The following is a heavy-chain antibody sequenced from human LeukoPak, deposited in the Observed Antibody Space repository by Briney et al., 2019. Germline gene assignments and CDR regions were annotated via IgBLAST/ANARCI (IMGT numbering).Heavy chain of an antibody. CDR3: ATDRNTAMAAFDY. D-gene: IGHD5-18*01. CDR2: VSAYNGNT. Sequence: ASVKVSCKASGYTFTSYGISWVRQAPGQGLEWMGWVSAYNGNTNYAQKLQGRVTMTTDTSTSTAYMELRSLRSDDAAVYYCATDRNTAMAAFDYWGQGTLVTVSS. CDR1: GYTFTSYG. J-gene: IGHJ4*02. V-gene: IGHV1-18*04.